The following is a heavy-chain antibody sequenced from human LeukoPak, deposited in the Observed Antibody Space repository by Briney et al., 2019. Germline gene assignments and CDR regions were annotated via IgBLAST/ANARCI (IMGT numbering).Heavy chain of an antibody. Sequence: ASAKVSCKASGYTFTSYDINWVRQATGQGLEWMGWMNPNSGNTGYAQKFQGRVTMTRNTSISTAYMELSSLRSEDTAVYYCARRIAGAGSAFDIWGQGTMVTVSS. CDR2: MNPNSGNT. CDR1: GYTFTSYD. CDR3: ARRIAGAGSAFDI. D-gene: IGHD6-13*01. V-gene: IGHV1-8*01. J-gene: IGHJ3*02.